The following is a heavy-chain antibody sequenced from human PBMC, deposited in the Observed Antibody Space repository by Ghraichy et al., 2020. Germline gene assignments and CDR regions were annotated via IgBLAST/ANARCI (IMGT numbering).Heavy chain of an antibody. J-gene: IGHJ6*02. CDR2: IKQDGREK. V-gene: IGHV3-7*01. CDR1: GFTFDNYW. D-gene: IGHD6-6*01. Sequence: GESLNISCVASGFTFDNYWMSWVRQAPGKGLEWVANIKQDGREKYYVDSVKGRFTISRDNAKSSLYLQMNSLTAEDTAVYYCSSSSDYYGMDVWGQGTTVTVSS. CDR3: SSSSDYYGMDV.